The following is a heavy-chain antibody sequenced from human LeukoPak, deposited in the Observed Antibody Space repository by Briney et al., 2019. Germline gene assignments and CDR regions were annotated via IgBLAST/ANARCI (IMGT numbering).Heavy chain of an antibody. CDR3: AKGISGWFWGPFDY. J-gene: IGHJ4*02. Sequence: GGSLRLSCAVSGFTFSDYAMSWVRQAPGKGLEWVSAVSSSGGNTYYADSVKGRFTISRDNSKNTLYLQMNSLRAEDTALYYYAKGISGWFWGPFDYWGQGTVVTVSS. D-gene: IGHD6-19*01. CDR1: GFTFSDYA. V-gene: IGHV3-23*01. CDR2: VSSSGGNT.